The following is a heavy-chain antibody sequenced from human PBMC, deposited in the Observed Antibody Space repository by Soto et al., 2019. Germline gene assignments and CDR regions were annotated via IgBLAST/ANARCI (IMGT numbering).Heavy chain of an antibody. Sequence: SETLSLTCAVSGDSITNNNWWTWVRQPPGKGLEWIGEVYQSGRSNSNPSLKSRVTMSVDTSKNQFSLKLDSVTAADTAVYYCAHTIGTCSYIPYWGQGTLVTVSS. CDR3: AHTIGTCSYIPY. CDR2: VYQSGRS. V-gene: IGHV4-4*02. CDR1: GDSITNNNW. D-gene: IGHD2-8*01. J-gene: IGHJ4*02.